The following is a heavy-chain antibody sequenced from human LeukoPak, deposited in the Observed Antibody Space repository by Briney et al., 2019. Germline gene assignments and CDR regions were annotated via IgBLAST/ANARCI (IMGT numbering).Heavy chain of an antibody. CDR3: ARDGYYDSSGYFDY. Sequence: GGSLRLSCAASGFTFSEYYMSWIRQAPGKGLEWVSYISSSGRTIYYADSVKGRFTISRDNAKNSLYLKMSSLRAEDTAVYYCARDGYYDSSGYFDYWGQGTLVTVSS. D-gene: IGHD3-22*01. V-gene: IGHV3-11*04. J-gene: IGHJ4*02. CDR2: ISSSGRTI. CDR1: GFTFSEYY.